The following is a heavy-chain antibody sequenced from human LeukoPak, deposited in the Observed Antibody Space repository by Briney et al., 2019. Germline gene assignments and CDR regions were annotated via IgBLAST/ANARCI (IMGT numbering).Heavy chain of an antibody. V-gene: IGHV1-69*04. CDR1: GGTFSSYA. J-gene: IGHJ3*02. CDR3: ASGPGDQSYAFDI. D-gene: IGHD7-27*01. CDR2: IIPILGIA. Sequence: SVKVSCKASGGTFSSYAISWVRQAPGQGLEWMGRIIPILGIANYAQKFQGRVTITADKSTSTAYMELSSLRSEDTAVYYCASGPGDQSYAFDIWGQGTMVTVSS.